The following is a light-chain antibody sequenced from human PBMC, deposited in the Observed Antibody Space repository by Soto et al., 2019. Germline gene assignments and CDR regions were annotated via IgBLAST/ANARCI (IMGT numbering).Light chain of an antibody. V-gene: IGKV3-20*01. J-gene: IGKJ4*01. CDR1: QSVGRNY. CDR3: QPYASSPLT. Sequence: EIVLTQSPGTLSLSPGERATLSCRASQSVGRNYLAWYQQKPGQAPGLLIYTASSRATGIPDRFSGRGSGTDFTLNISRLEPEDFALYYCQPYASSPLTFGGGTKVEIK. CDR2: TAS.